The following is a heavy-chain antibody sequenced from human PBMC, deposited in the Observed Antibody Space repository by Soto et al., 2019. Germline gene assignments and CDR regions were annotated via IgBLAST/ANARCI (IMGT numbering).Heavy chain of an antibody. J-gene: IGHJ4*02. CDR1: GFTFSSYG. Sequence: PGGSLRLSCAASGFTFSSYGMHWVRQAPGKGLEWVAVISYDGSNKYYADSVKGRFTISRDNSKNTLYLQMNSLRAEDTAVYYCAKDQGRAVADYGIDDWGQGT. V-gene: IGHV3-30*18. CDR3: AKDQGRAVADYGIDD. CDR2: ISYDGSNK. D-gene: IGHD6-19*01.